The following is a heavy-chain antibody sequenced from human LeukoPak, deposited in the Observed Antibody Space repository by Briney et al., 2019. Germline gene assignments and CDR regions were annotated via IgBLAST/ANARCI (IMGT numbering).Heavy chain of an antibody. CDR2: INSDGSST. Sequence: QSGGSLRLSCAASGFTFSSYWMHWVRQAPGKGLVWVSRINSDGSSTSYADSVKGRFTISRDNAKNTLYLQMNSLRAEDTAVYYCARVGYSSSWYDYYYYYGMDVWGQGTTVTVSS. J-gene: IGHJ6*02. D-gene: IGHD6-13*01. CDR3: ARVGYSSSWYDYYYYYGMDV. CDR1: GFTFSSYW. V-gene: IGHV3-74*01.